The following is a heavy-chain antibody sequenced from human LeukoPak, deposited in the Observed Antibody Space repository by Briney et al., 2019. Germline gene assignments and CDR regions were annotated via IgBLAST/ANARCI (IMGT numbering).Heavy chain of an antibody. V-gene: IGHV4-34*01. J-gene: IGHJ5*02. Sequence: SETLSLTCAVYGGSFSGYYWSWIRQPPGKGLGWIGEINHSGSTNYNPSLKSRVTISVDTSRNQFSLKLSSVTAADTAVYYCARGGGWIVVVPAAMVWFDPWGQGTLVTVSS. CDR2: INHSGST. CDR3: ARGGGWIVVVPAAMVWFDP. CDR1: GGSFSGYY. D-gene: IGHD2-2*01.